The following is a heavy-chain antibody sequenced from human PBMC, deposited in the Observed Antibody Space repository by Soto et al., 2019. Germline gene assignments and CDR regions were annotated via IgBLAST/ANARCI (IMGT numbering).Heavy chain of an antibody. CDR1: GFSFSIYS. CDR3: GRSVGGHFDY. V-gene: IGHV3-48*02. J-gene: IGHJ4*02. Sequence: EVQLVESGGGLVQPGGSLRLTCVASGFSFSIYSMNWVRQAPGKGLAWASYITSDTNTIKYADSVKGRFTIPRDNAKNLVYLQMSSLIDEDTAVYFCGRSVGGHFDYWGQGTVVTVSS. D-gene: IGHD1-26*01. CDR2: ITSDTNTI.